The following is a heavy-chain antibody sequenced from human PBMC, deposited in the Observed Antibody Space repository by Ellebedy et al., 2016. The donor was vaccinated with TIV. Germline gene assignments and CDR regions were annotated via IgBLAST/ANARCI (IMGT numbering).Heavy chain of an antibody. V-gene: IGHV3-21*05. CDR1: GLTVSSTF. J-gene: IGHJ4*02. Sequence: GESLKISXAASGLTVSSTFMSWVRQAPGKGLEHISFITPSSGDIYYADSVKGRFTISRDNAKNSLYLQMNSLRAEDTAVYYCARAGGEYKQLVHFDYWGQGTLVTVSS. CDR2: ITPSSGDI. D-gene: IGHD6-13*01. CDR3: ARAGGEYKQLVHFDY.